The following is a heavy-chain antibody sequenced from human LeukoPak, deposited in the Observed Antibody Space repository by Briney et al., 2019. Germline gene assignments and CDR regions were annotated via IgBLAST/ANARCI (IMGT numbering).Heavy chain of an antibody. V-gene: IGHV5-51*01. J-gene: IGHJ6*02. D-gene: IGHD2-2*01. Sequence: GESLKISRQGSGYSFTNYWIAWVRQLPGKGREWMGIIYPDDSDTRYSPSFQGQVTISADRSISTAYLQWSSLKASDTAMYYCARRDIVVVPAEYYYYGMDVWGQGTTVTVSS. CDR2: IYPDDSDT. CDR1: GYSFTNYW. CDR3: ARRDIVVVPAEYYYYGMDV.